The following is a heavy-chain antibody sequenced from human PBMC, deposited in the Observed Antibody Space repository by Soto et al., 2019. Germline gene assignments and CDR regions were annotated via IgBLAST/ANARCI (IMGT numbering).Heavy chain of an antibody. J-gene: IGHJ6*02. CDR2: TYYRSKWYN. D-gene: IGHD6-19*01. CDR3: ARDPTYSGGGYVYYGRDV. Sequence: SQTLSLTCAISGDSVSSNSAAWNWIRQSPSRGLEWLGRTYYRSKWYNDYAVSVKSRITINPDTSKNQFSLQLNSVTPEDTAVYYCARDPTYSGGGYVYYGRDVGGQGTTVTVSS. V-gene: IGHV6-1*01. CDR1: GDSVSSNSAA.